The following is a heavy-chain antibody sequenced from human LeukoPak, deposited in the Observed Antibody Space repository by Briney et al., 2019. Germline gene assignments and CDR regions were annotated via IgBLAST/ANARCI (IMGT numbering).Heavy chain of an antibody. D-gene: IGHD3-22*01. V-gene: IGHV1-8*03. CDR2: MNPNSGNT. Sequence: ASVKVSCKASGYTFTSYDINWVRQATGQGLEWMGWMNPNSGNTGYAQKFQGRVTITRNTSISTAYMELSSLRSEDTVVYYCARVRTYYYDSSGYDAFDIWGQGTMVTVSS. J-gene: IGHJ3*02. CDR1: GYTFTSYD. CDR3: ARVRTYYYDSSGYDAFDI.